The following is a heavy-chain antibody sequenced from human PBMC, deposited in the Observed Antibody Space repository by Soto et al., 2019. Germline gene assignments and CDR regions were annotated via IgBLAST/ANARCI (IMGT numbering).Heavy chain of an antibody. V-gene: IGHV3-7*01. J-gene: IGHJ4*02. CDR1: GFTFSGYS. CDR3: ASLGYYYILTDRDY. Sequence: EVQLVESGGGLVQPGGSLRLSCAASGFTFSGYSMSWVRQAPGKGLEWVANIKQDGSEKYYVDSVKGRFTISRDNAKNSLYLQMNSLRAEDTAMYYCASLGYYYILTDRDYWGQGTLVTVSA. CDR2: IKQDGSEK. D-gene: IGHD3-9*01.